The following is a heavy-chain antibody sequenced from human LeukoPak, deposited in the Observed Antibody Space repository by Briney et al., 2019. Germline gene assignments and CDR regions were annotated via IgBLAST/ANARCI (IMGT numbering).Heavy chain of an antibody. V-gene: IGHV4-38-2*01. Sequence: SETLSLTCAVSGYSVSSGYYWGWIRQPPGKGLEWIGSIYHSGSTYYNPSLKSRVTISVDTSKNQFSLKLSSVTAADTAVYYCARVGKYSSSYTFDYWGQGTLVTVSS. D-gene: IGHD6-6*01. CDR2: IYHSGST. CDR1: GYSVSSGYY. J-gene: IGHJ4*02. CDR3: ARVGKYSSSYTFDY.